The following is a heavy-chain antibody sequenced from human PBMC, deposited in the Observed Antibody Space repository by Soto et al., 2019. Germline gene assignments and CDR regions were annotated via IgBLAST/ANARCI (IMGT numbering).Heavy chain of an antibody. CDR2: MNPNSGNT. J-gene: IGHJ5*02. D-gene: IGHD6-13*01. CDR3: AREGPAAGWFDP. V-gene: IGHV1-8*01. Sequence: ASVKVSCKASGYTFTSYDINWVRQATGQGLEWMGWMNPNSGNTGYAQKFQGRVTMTRNTSISTAYMELSSLRSEDTAVYYCAREGPAAGWFDPWGQGTLVTVSS. CDR1: GYTFTSYD.